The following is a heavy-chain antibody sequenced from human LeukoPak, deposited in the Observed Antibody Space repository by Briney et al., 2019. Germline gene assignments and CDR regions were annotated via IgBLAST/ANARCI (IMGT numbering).Heavy chain of an antibody. V-gene: IGHV4-59*07. Sequence: SDTLSHPRTVSCGPLSRYQWIGIPPPPGRAVEWIGYIYYRGSTSYNPSLKSRVTISVDTSKNQFSLKLSSVTAADTAVYYCAASPGGDDFWSGYYHGGYFDYWGQGTLVTVSS. CDR2: IYYRGST. CDR3: AASPGGDDFWSGYYHGGYFDY. CDR1: CGPLSRYQ. D-gene: IGHD3-3*01. J-gene: IGHJ4*02.